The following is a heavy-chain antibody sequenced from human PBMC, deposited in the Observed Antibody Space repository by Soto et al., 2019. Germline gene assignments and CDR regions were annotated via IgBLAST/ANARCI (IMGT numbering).Heavy chain of an antibody. D-gene: IGHD4-17*01. V-gene: IGHV5-51*01. CDR1: GYSFTSYW. J-gene: IGHJ2*01. CDR2: IYPGDSYT. Sequence: EVQLVQSGAEVKKPGESLKISYKGSGYSFTSYWIGWVRQMPGKGLEWMGIIYPGDSYTRYSPSFQGQVTISADKSISTAYLQWSSLKASDTAMYYCARQAYGDYPYWYFDLWGRGTLVTVSS. CDR3: ARQAYGDYPYWYFDL.